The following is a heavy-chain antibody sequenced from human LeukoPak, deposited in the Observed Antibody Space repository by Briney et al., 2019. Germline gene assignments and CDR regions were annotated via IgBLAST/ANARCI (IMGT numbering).Heavy chain of an antibody. CDR3: ARDLSEYGWFGELYY. Sequence: PSETLSLTCTVSGYSISSGYYWGWIRQPPGKGLEWIGSIYHSGRTFYNPSLKSRVTISVDTSKNQFSLKLTSVTAADTAVYYCARDLSEYGWFGELYYWGQGTLVTVSS. V-gene: IGHV4-38-2*02. D-gene: IGHD3-10*01. CDR1: GYSISSGYY. CDR2: IYHSGRT. J-gene: IGHJ4*02.